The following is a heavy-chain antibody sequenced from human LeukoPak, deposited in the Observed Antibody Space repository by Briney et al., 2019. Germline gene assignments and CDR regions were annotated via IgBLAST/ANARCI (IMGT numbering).Heavy chain of an antibody. Sequence: PSETLSLTCTVSGGSISSYYWSWIRQPAGKGLEWIGRIYTSGSTNYNPSLKSRVTMSVDTSKNQFSLKLSSVTAADTAAYYCASDDCSSTSCYTVYWGQGTLVTVSS. CDR3: ASDDCSSTSCYTVY. D-gene: IGHD2-2*02. CDR1: GGSISSYY. CDR2: IYTSGST. J-gene: IGHJ4*02. V-gene: IGHV4-4*07.